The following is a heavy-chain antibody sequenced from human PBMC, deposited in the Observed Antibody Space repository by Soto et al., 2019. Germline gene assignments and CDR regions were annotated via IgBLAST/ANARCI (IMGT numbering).Heavy chain of an antibody. J-gene: IGHJ4*02. CDR3: ARDRKGSCSSNNCFFDS. CDR1: GFIFNTYS. Sequence: GGSLRLSCAASGFIFNTYSMNWVRQAPGQGLEWISYISSSGDAIYYADSVKGRFTTSRDNAKNSVYLQMNSLRVEDRAVYYCARDRKGSCSSNNCFFDSWGQGALVTVSS. V-gene: IGHV3-48*01. CDR2: ISSSGDAI. D-gene: IGHD2-2*01.